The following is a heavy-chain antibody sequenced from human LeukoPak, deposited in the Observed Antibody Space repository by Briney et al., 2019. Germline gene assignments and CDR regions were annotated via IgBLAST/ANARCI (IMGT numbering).Heavy chain of an antibody. Sequence: SETLSLTCTVSGGSISSYYWSWIRQPPGKGLEWIGYIYYSGSTNYNPSLKSRVTISVDTSKNQFSLKLSSVTAADTAVYYCARVSAPRAYYFDYWGQGTLVTVSS. J-gene: IGHJ4*02. V-gene: IGHV4-59*01. CDR1: GGSISSYY. CDR3: ARVSAPRAYYFDY. CDR2: IYYSGST.